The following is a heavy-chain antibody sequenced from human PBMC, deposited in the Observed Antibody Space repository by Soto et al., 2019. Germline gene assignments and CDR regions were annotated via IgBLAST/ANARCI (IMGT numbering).Heavy chain of an antibody. CDR3: RCARSGARTHHVYYYYYMDV. CDR2: IIPILGIA. V-gene: IGHV1-69*02. D-gene: IGHD1-26*01. CDR1: GGTFSSYT. J-gene: IGHJ6*03. Sequence: QVQLVQSGAEVKKPGSSVKVSCKASGGTFSSYTISWVRQAPGQGLEWMGRIIPILGIANYAQKFQGRVTITADKRTGASYLALSIQRTEETASALYRCARSGARTHHVYYYYYMDVWGKEPTVTVSS.